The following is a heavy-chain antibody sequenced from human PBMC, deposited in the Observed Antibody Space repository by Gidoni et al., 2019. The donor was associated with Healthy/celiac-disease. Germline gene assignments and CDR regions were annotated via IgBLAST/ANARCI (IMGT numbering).Heavy chain of an antibody. J-gene: IGHJ3*02. V-gene: IGHV4-59*08. CDR3: ARHSTNWNDALVDAFDI. D-gene: IGHD1-1*01. CDR2: IYYSGST. Sequence: QVQLQESGPGLVKPSETLSLTCTVSGGSISSYYWSWIRQPPGKGLEWIGYIYYSGSTNYNPSLKSRVTISVDTSKNQFSLKLSSVTAADTAVYYCARHSTNWNDALVDAFDIWGQGTMVTVSS. CDR1: GGSISSYY.